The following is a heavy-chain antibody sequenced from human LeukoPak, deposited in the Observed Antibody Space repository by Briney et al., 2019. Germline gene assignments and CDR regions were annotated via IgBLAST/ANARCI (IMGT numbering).Heavy chain of an antibody. CDR3: ARGRPTFAMVRDSGVAFDY. V-gene: IGHV4-4*07. CDR2: IYTSGST. Sequence: SETLSLTCTVSGGSISSYYWSWIRQPAGKGLEWIGRIYTSGSTNYNPSLKSRVTISVDTSKNQFSLKLSSVTAADTAVYYCARGRPTFAMVRDSGVAFDYWGQGTLVTVSS. D-gene: IGHD3-10*01. CDR1: GGSISSYY. J-gene: IGHJ4*02.